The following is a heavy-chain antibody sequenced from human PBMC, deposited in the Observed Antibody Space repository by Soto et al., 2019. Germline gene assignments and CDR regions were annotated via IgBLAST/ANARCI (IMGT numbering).Heavy chain of an antibody. CDR1: GFMFSNYA. CDR3: ARIYGSGSYGAYGMDV. CDR2: ISAGGATT. Sequence: GGSLRLSCAASGFMFSNYAMGWVRQAPGKGLEWVSGISAGGATTYQPDSLKGRFTISRDNAKNSLYLQMNSLRAEDTAVYYCARIYGSGSYGAYGMDVWGQGTTVTVSS. J-gene: IGHJ6*02. V-gene: IGHV3-23*01. D-gene: IGHD3-10*01.